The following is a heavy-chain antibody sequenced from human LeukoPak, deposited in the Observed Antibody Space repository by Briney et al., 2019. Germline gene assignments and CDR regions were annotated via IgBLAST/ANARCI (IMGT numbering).Heavy chain of an antibody. V-gene: IGHV1-69*04. Sequence: SVKVSCKASGGTFSSYAISWVRQAPGQGLEWMGRIIPILGIANYAQKFQGRVTITADKSTSTAYMELSSLRSEDTAVYYCARDRAYGSGSYYFHYFDYWGQGTLVTVSS. CDR1: GGTFSSYA. D-gene: IGHD3-10*01. CDR3: ARDRAYGSGSYYFHYFDY. J-gene: IGHJ4*02. CDR2: IIPILGIA.